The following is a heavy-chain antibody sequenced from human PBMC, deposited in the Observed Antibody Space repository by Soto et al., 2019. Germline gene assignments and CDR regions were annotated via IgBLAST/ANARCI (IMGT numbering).Heavy chain of an antibody. D-gene: IGHD3-22*01. CDR3: ARQDGGYYYDSSGYYDY. V-gene: IGHV4-59*08. CDR1: GGSISSYY. J-gene: IGHJ4*02. CDR2: IYYSGST. Sequence: SETLSLTCTVSGGSISSYYWSWIRQPPGKGLEWIGYIYYSGSTNYNPSLKSRVTISVDTSKNQFSLKLSSVTAADTAVYYCARQDGGYYYDSSGYYDYWGQGTLVTVSS.